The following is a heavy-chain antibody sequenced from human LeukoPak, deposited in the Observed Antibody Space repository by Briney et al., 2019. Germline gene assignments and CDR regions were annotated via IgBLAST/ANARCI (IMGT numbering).Heavy chain of an antibody. CDR1: VGTFSSYA. CDR3: ARYYSGWYYFDY. D-gene: IGHD6-19*01. J-gene: IGHJ4*02. Sequence: SVKVSCKASVGTFSSYAISWVRPAPGQGLEWMGGIIPIFGTANYAQKFQGRVTITADESTSTAYMELSSLRSEDTAVYYCARYYSGWYYFDYWGQGTLVTVSS. V-gene: IGHV1-69*13. CDR2: IIPIFGTA.